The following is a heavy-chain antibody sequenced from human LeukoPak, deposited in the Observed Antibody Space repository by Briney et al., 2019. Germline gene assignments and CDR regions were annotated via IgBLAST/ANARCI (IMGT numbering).Heavy chain of an antibody. CDR1: GFTVSSNS. V-gene: IGHV3-66*01. CDR3: ARADYYDSSGDYPFDY. J-gene: IGHJ4*02. CDR2: IYTGGST. D-gene: IGHD3-22*01. Sequence: GGSLRLSCAVSGFTVSSNSMSWVRQAPGKGLEWVSVIYTGGSTYYADFVKGRFTISRDNFNNTLYLQMNNLRAEDTAVYYCARADYYDSSGDYPFDYWGQGTLVTVSS.